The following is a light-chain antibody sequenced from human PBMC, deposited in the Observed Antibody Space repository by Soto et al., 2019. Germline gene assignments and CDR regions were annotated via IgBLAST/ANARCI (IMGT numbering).Light chain of an antibody. J-gene: IGKJ1*01. CDR3: QQYGSSSWT. V-gene: IGKV3-20*01. Sequence: EIVLTQSPGTPSLSPGERATLSCRASQSVSSSYLAWYQQQPGQAPRLLIYGASSRATGIPDRFSGSGSGTDFTLTISRLEPEDFAVYYCQQYGSSSWTFGQGTKVDIK. CDR2: GAS. CDR1: QSVSSSY.